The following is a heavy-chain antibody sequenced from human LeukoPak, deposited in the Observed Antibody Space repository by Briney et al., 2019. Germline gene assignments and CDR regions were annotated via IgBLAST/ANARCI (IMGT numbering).Heavy chain of an antibody. CDR2: ISSSGTTI. CDR3: ARPSVRGVIYGMDV. J-gene: IGHJ6*02. Sequence: GGSLRLSCAASGFTFSSFEMNWVRQAPGKGLEWVSYISSSGTTIYYADSVKGRFTISRDNAKNSVYLQMNSLRAEDTAVYYCARPSVRGVIYGMDVWGQGTTVTVSS. V-gene: IGHV3-48*03. CDR1: GFTFSSFE. D-gene: IGHD3-10*01.